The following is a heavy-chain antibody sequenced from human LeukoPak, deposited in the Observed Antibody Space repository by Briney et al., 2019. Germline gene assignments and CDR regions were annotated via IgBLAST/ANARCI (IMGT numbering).Heavy chain of an antibody. CDR2: ISGSGDAT. CDR1: GFTFSSHA. D-gene: IGHD6-6*01. J-gene: IGHJ4*02. V-gene: IGHV3-23*01. Sequence: GGSLRLSCAASGFTFSSHAMSWVRQAPGKGLDWVSAISGSGDATYYADSVKGRFTISRDNSKNTLYLQMNSLRAEDTAVYYCAKDVQVQYSSSSHDYWGQGTLVTVSS. CDR3: AKDVQVQYSSSSHDY.